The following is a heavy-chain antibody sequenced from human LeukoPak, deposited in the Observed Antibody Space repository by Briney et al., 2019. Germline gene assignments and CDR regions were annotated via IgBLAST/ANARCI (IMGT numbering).Heavy chain of an antibody. CDR1: GYSISSGYY. J-gene: IGHJ2*01. D-gene: IGHD1-26*01. CDR2: IYHAGST. V-gene: IGHV4-38-2*02. Sequence: SETLSLTCTVSGYSISSGYYWAWIRQPPGKGLEWIGSIYHAGSTYSNPSLMSRVTISVDTSKNRFSLKLSSVTAADTAVYYCARIVDWYFDLWGRGTLVTVSS. CDR3: ARIVDWYFDL.